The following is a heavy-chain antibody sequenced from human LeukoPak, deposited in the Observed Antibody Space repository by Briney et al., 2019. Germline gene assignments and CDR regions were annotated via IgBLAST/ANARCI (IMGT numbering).Heavy chain of an antibody. Sequence: GASVKVSCKASGGTFSSYAISWVRQAPGQGLEWMGGIIPIFGTANYAQKFQGRVTITTDESTSTAYMELSSLRSEYTAVYYCARAQSYYDSSGYYYPDYFDYWGQGTLVTVSS. CDR1: GGTFSSYA. V-gene: IGHV1-69*05. CDR3: ARAQSYYDSSGYYYPDYFDY. J-gene: IGHJ4*02. D-gene: IGHD3-22*01. CDR2: IIPIFGTA.